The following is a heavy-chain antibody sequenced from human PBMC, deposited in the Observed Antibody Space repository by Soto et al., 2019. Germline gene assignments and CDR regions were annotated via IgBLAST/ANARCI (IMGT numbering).Heavy chain of an antibody. Sequence: EVQLLQSGGGLVQPGGSLRLSCVGSGFTFSRYAMIWVRQTPGKGLEWVSGIGDRGTTTYYADSVKGRFTISRDNSGNPLFLQMTSLRAEATAVYYCAKDRLGAYYYYGMDLWGQGTTVTVS. J-gene: IGHJ6*02. CDR1: GFTFSRYA. CDR2: IGDRGTTT. V-gene: IGHV3-23*01. CDR3: AKDRLGAYYYYGMDL. D-gene: IGHD4-17*01.